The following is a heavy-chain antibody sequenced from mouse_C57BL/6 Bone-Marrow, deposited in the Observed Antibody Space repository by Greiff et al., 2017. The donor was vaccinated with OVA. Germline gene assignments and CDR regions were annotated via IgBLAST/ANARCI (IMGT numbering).Heavy chain of an antibody. CDR1: YTFSRRVH. CDR2: GQGLDWIG. V-gene: IGHV1-87*01. CDR3: SEDSAVYYCARSLSFIYAMDY. J-gene: IGHJ4*01. D-gene: IGHD1-1*01. Sequence: VQLQQSGPELARPWASVKISCQAFYTFSRRVHFAIRDTNYWMQWVKQRPGQGLDWIGAIYPGNGDTSYNQKFKGKATLTADKSSSTSYMQLSSQASEDSAVYYCARSLSFIYAMDYWGQGTSVTVSS.